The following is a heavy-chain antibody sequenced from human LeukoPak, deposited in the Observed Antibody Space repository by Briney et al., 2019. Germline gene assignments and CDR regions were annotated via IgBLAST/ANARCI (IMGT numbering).Heavy chain of an antibody. J-gene: IGHJ3*01. D-gene: IGHD4-11*01. V-gene: IGHV5-51*01. CDR1: GYSFTSYW. CDR3: ARQTTFDV. Sequence: GESLKISCKGSGYSFTSYWINWVRQMPGKGLEWMGIIFPSDSDTRYSPSFQGQVTMSVDKSSNTAYLQWSTVKASDTAMYYCARQTTFDVWGQGTMATVSS. CDR2: IFPSDSDT.